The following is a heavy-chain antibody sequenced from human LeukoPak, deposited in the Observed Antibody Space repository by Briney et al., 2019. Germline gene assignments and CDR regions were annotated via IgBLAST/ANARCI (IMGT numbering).Heavy chain of an antibody. J-gene: IGHJ3*02. Sequence: ASVKVSCKASGYTFTGYYMHWLRQAPGQGLEWMGRINPNSGGTNYAQKFQGRVTMTRDTSISTAYMELSRLRSDDTAVYYCARQTIIQVWGSDAFDIWGQGTMVTVSS. V-gene: IGHV1-2*06. D-gene: IGHD5-18*01. CDR3: ARQTIIQVWGSDAFDI. CDR1: GYTFTGYY. CDR2: INPNSGGT.